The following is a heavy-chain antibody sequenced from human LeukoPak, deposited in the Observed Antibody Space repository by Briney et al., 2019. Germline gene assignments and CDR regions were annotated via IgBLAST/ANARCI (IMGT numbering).Heavy chain of an antibody. CDR1: GYSFTSFW. D-gene: IGHD5-12*01. CDR3: ARHLFSLVAAIEGAFDL. J-gene: IGHJ3*01. Sequence: GESLTISCKASGYSFTSFWIGWVRQMPGRGLEWMGIIYPGDSDTRFSPSFQGQVTIPADKSISTAYLQWNSLKASDTAMYYCARHLFSLVAAIEGAFDLWAQSTIVPVSS. V-gene: IGHV5-51*01. CDR2: IYPGDSDT.